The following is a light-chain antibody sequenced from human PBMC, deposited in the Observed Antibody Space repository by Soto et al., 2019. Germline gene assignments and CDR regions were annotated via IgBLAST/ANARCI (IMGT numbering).Light chain of an antibody. CDR3: QPYINEST. V-gene: IGKV1-5*03. Sequence: DVEMTQSPSTLPTAIGDRVTINCRASQNVSNWLAWYQQKPGKAPKLLISKASRLESVVPSRFCASGSGTDFTLTLNSLQSDDFATDFCQPYINESTFGQATKLEIK. CDR2: KAS. CDR1: QNVSNW. J-gene: IGKJ2*01.